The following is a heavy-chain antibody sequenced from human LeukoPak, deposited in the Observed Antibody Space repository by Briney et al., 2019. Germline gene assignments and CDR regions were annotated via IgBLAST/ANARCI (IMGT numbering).Heavy chain of an antibody. Sequence: PPETLSLTCTVSGGSISSYYWSWIRQPPGKGLEWIGYIYYSGSTNYNPSLKSRVTISVDTSKNQFSLKLSSVTAADTAVYYCASSGIAVAESEYWGQGTLVTVSS. CDR1: GGSISSYY. D-gene: IGHD6-19*01. CDR2: IYYSGST. J-gene: IGHJ4*02. V-gene: IGHV4-59*01. CDR3: ASSGIAVAESEY.